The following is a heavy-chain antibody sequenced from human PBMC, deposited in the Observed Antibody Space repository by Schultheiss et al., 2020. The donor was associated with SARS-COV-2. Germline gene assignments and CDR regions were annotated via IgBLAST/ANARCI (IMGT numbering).Heavy chain of an antibody. J-gene: IGHJ4*02. Sequence: TLSLTCTISGISGGSISSYHWSWIRQPPGKGLEWIGYIYYSGSTNYNPSLKSRVTISIDTSNNQFSLKLSSVTAADTAVYYCARHLYDTQIDYWGQGTLVTVSS. V-gene: IGHV4-59*08. CDR3: ARHLYDTQIDY. D-gene: IGHD3-22*01. CDR2: IYYSGST. CDR1: GGSISSYH.